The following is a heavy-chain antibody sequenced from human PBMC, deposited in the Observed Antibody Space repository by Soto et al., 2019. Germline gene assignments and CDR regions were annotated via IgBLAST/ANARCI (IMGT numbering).Heavy chain of an antibody. Sequence: SETLSLTCTVSGGSISSSSYYWGWIRQPPGKGLEWIGSIYYSGSTYYNPSLKSRVTISVDTSKNQFSLKLSSVTAADTAVYYCARAKGGRIFPQRSTNWFDTWGQGTQVT. D-gene: IGHD3-9*01. CDR3: ARAKGGRIFPQRSTNWFDT. CDR1: GGSISSSSYY. J-gene: IGHJ5*02. CDR2: IYYSGST. V-gene: IGHV4-39*01.